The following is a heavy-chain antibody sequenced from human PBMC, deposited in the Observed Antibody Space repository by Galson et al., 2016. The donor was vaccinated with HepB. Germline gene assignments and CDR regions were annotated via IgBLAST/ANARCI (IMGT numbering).Heavy chain of an antibody. CDR3: ATDAGGGSGSYYRRLDS. Sequence: SETLSLTCTVSGGSLSSGTYSWTWIRQHPGKGLEWIGYISYSGVTNYNPSLKNRVTMSLDTSTNQFSLKLDSVTAADTALYYCATDAGGGSGSYYRRLDSWGQGTLVTVSS. J-gene: IGHJ4*02. V-gene: IGHV4-61*01. CDR2: ISYSGVT. D-gene: IGHD3-10*01. CDR1: GGSLSSGTYS.